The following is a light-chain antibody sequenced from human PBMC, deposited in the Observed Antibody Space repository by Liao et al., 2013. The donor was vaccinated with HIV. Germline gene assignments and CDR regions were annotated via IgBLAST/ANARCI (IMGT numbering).Light chain of an antibody. CDR3: HVWDSTTDHQGV. CDR2: QDT. V-gene: IGLV3-1*01. J-gene: IGLJ1*01. CDR1: RLGDKY. Sequence: SYELTQSPSVSVSPGQTATITCSGDRLGDKYVCWYQQKPGQSPVLVIYQDTRRPSGIPERFSGSNSGNTATLTISGVEAGDEADYYCHVWDSTTDHQGVFGTGTKVTVL.